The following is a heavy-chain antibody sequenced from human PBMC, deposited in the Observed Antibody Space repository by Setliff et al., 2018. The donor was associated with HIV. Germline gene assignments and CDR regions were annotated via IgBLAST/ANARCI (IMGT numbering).Heavy chain of an antibody. CDR1: GDSITSGGFY. Sequence: SETLSLTCTVSGDSITSGGFYCNWFRQHPGKGLEWIGWIYYSGRTKYNPSLESRVTISVDTSKNQFSLKVRYVTAADTAIYYCARDCRVGWVFTYGMDVGGQGTLVTVSS. CDR2: IYYSGRT. D-gene: IGHD6-13*01. V-gene: IGHV4-31*03. CDR3: ARDCRVGWVFTYGMDV. J-gene: IGHJ6*02.